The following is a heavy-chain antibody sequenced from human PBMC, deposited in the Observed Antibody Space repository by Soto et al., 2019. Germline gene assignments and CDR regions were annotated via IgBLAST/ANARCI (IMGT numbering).Heavy chain of an antibody. CDR3: ARGVAPYYFDY. CDR2: INAGNGNT. CDR1: GYTFTSYA. J-gene: IGHJ4*02. D-gene: IGHD2-15*01. V-gene: IGHV1-3*05. Sequence: QVQLVQSGAEEKKPGASVKVSCKASGYTFTSYAMHWVRQAPGQRLEWMGWINAGNGNTKYSQKFQGRVTITRDTSASTAYMEMSSLRSEDTAVYYCARGVAPYYFDYWGQGTLVTVSS.